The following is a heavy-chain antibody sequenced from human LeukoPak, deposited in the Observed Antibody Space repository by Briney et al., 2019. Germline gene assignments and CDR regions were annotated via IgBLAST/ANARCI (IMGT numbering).Heavy chain of an antibody. CDR3: ARDRVTAMVTSYWFDP. Sequence: ASVKVSCTASGYTFTSYAMNWVRQAPGQGLEWMGWINTNTGNPTYAQGFTGRFVFSLDTSVSTAYLQISSLKAEDTAVYYCARDRVTAMVTSYWFDPWGQGTLVTVSS. J-gene: IGHJ5*02. CDR2: INTNTGNP. CDR1: GYTFTSYA. V-gene: IGHV7-4-1*02. D-gene: IGHD5-18*01.